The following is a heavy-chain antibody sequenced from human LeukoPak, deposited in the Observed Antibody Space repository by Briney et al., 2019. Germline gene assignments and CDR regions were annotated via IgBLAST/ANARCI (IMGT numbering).Heavy chain of an antibody. Sequence: PQTLSLTCTVSGASISSGDYYWSWIRQPPGKGLEWIGYIYYSGSTYYNPSLKSRVTISVDTSKNQFSLKLSSVTAADTAVYYCARDPGYDSSGYPDAFDIWGQGTMVTVSS. CDR3: ARDPGYDSSGYPDAFDI. CDR1: GASISSGDYY. J-gene: IGHJ3*02. V-gene: IGHV4-30-4*08. CDR2: IYYSGST. D-gene: IGHD3-22*01.